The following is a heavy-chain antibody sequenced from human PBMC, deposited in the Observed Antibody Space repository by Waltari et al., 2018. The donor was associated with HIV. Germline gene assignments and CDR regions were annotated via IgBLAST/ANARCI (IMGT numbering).Heavy chain of an antibody. D-gene: IGHD5-12*01. V-gene: IGHV1-24*01. Sequence: QVHLVQSGAAVKEPGSSVKVSCKLSGDTLSELSIHWVRQPPGKGLGWMGGFEPADGETIHEKKCQDIVTMTEDTSTDTAYMELSSLKSEDTAVYFCATSGHGGPYYYYGLDVWGQGTTVTVSS. CDR3: ATSGHGGPYYYYGLDV. CDR1: GDTLSELS. J-gene: IGHJ6*02. CDR2: FEPADGET.